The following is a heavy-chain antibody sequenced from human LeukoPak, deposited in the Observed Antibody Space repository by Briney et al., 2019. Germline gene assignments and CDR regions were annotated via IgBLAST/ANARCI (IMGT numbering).Heavy chain of an antibody. D-gene: IGHD6-19*01. CDR3: ARARSGSGWYWFDP. V-gene: IGHV4-39*07. Sequence: SETLSLTCSVSGGSISSSSNNYWGWIRQPPGKGLEWIGSIYYSGSTYYNTSLKSRVTISVDTSKNQFSLKLSSVTAADTAVYYCARARSGSGWYWFDPWGQGTLVIVSS. CDR2: IYYSGST. CDR1: GGSISSSSNNY. J-gene: IGHJ5*02.